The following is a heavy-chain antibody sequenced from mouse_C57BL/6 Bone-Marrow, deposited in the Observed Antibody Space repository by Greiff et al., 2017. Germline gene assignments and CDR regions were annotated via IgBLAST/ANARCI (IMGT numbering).Heavy chain of an antibody. CDR2: IDPSDSYT. V-gene: IGHV1-50*01. CDR1: GYTFTSYW. D-gene: IGHD2-2*01. CDR3: ARGYVAWFAY. Sequence: VQLQQPGAELVKPGASVKLSCKASGYTFTSYWMQWVKQRPGQGLEWIGEIDPSDSYTNYNQKFKGKATLTVDTSSSTAYMQLSSLTSEDSAVYYCARGYVAWFAYWGQGTLVTVSA. J-gene: IGHJ3*01.